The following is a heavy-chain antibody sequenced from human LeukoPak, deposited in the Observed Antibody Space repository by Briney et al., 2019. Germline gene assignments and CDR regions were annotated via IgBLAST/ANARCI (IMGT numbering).Heavy chain of an antibody. J-gene: IGHJ4*02. CDR2: IYHSGST. V-gene: IGHV4-38-2*02. CDR1: GYSISSGYY. CDR3: ANEGPNFDY. Sequence: SETLSLTCTVSGYSISSGYYWGWIRQPPGKGLERIGSIYHSGSTYYNPSLKSRVTISVDTSKNQFSLKLSSVTAADTAVYYCANEGPNFDYWGQGTLVTVSS. D-gene: IGHD2-8*01.